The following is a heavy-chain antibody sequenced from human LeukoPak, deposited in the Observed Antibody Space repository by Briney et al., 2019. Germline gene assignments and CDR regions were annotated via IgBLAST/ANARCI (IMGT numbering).Heavy chain of an antibody. CDR2: ISDSGGGT. Sequence: GGSLRLSCAASGFTFSSYGMHWVRQAPGKGLEWVSGISDSGGGTYYADSVKGRFTISRDNSKNTLYLQMNSLRAEDTAVYYCAKLPGRAADYWGQGTLVTVSS. CDR3: AKLPGRAADY. CDR1: GFTFSSYG. J-gene: IGHJ4*02. V-gene: IGHV3-23*01.